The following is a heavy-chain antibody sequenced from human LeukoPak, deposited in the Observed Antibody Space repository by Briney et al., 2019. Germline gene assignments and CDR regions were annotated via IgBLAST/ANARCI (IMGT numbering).Heavy chain of an antibody. Sequence: PSETLSLTCTVSGGSISSYYWSWIRQPPGKGLEWIGYIYYSGSTNYNPSLKSRVTISVDTSKNQFSLKLSSVTAADTAVYYCAGGVSGRYSYGQLDYWGQGTLVTVSS. CDR2: IYYSGST. CDR3: AGGVSGRYSYGQLDY. D-gene: IGHD5-18*01. CDR1: GGSISSYY. J-gene: IGHJ4*02. V-gene: IGHV4-59*08.